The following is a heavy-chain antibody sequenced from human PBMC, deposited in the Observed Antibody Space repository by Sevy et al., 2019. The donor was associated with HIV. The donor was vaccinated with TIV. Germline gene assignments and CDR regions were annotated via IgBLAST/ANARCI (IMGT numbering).Heavy chain of an antibody. CDR3: AKNGDSPYYKYAMDI. D-gene: IGHD4-17*01. CDR1: GFSFSSYG. J-gene: IGHJ6*02. Sequence: GGSLRLSCAASGFSFSSYGMYWVRQAPGKGLEWVARIGYDGSDKYYGDSVKGRVTISRDNSKKTLYLQMNSLRAEDTAVYYCAKNGDSPYYKYAMDIWGQRTTVTVSS. CDR2: IGYDGSDK. V-gene: IGHV3-30*02.